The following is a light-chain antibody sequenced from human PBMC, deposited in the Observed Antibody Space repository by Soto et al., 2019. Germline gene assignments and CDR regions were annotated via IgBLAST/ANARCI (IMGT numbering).Light chain of an antibody. Sequence: NFMLTQPHSVSESPGKTVTISCTGSSGSIATNYVQWYQQRPGSAPTTVIYEDDHRPSGVPDRFSGSIDSSSNSASLTISGLKTEDEADYYCQPYDTSKHVVFGGGTKLTVL. V-gene: IGLV6-57*02. J-gene: IGLJ2*01. CDR3: QPYDTSKHVV. CDR1: SGSIATNY. CDR2: EDD.